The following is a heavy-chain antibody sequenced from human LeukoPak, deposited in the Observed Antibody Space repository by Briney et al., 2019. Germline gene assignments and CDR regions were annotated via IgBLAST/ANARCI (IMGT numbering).Heavy chain of an antibody. CDR3: AKGRLFKFGVSQPGLLRGTHSLSSYYLDV. J-gene: IGHJ6*03. V-gene: IGHV3-23*01. D-gene: IGHD2-8*01. Sequence: GGSLRLSCAASGFSLSGEAITWVRQAPGRGLEWVSSIRGRNLSPTYADSVKGRFTLSRHNSRSTLFLQMNNLRVEDTAVYYCAKGRLFKFGVSQPGLLRGTHSLSSYYLDVWGKGTTVIVSS. CDR1: GFSLSGEA. CDR2: IRGRNLSP.